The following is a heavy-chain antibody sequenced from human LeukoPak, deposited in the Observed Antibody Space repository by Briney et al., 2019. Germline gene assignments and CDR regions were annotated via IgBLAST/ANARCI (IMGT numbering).Heavy chain of an antibody. CDR1: GGSFSGYY. J-gene: IGHJ4*02. D-gene: IGHD3-3*01. CDR2: INHSGST. Sequence: NPSETLSLTCAVYGGSFSGYYWSWIRQPPGKGLEWIGEINHSGSTNYNPSLKSRVTISVDTSKNQFSLKLSSVTAADTAVYYCASIGGWRWPQYRRFDYWGQGTLVTVSS. CDR3: ASIGGWRWPQYRRFDY. V-gene: IGHV4-34*01.